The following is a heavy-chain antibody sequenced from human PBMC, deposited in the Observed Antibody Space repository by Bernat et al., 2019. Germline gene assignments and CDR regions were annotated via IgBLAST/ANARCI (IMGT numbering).Heavy chain of an antibody. D-gene: IGHD3-22*01. CDR1: GYTFTSYA. Sequence: QVQLVQSGAEVKKPGASVKVSCKASGYTFTSYAMHWVRQAPGQRLEWMGWINAGNGNTKYSQKFQGRVTITRDTSASTAYMELSSLRSEDTAVYHCARGDSSGHDAFDIWGQGTMVTVSS. J-gene: IGHJ3*02. CDR2: INAGNGNT. CDR3: ARGDSSGHDAFDI. V-gene: IGHV1-3*01.